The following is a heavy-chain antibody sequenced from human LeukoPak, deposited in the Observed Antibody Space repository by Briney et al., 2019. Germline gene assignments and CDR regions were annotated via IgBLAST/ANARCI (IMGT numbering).Heavy chain of an antibody. D-gene: IGHD3-3*01. J-gene: IGHJ4*02. CDR2: IKQDGSEK. CDR1: GFVFSSYW. Sequence: GGSLRLSCAASGFVFSSYWMSWVRQAPGKGLEWVANIKQDGSEKYYVDSVKGRFTISRDNAKNSLFLEMNSLRAEDTAVYYCARHVRFEGVDYWGQGTLVTVSS. V-gene: IGHV3-7*01. CDR3: ARHVRFEGVDY.